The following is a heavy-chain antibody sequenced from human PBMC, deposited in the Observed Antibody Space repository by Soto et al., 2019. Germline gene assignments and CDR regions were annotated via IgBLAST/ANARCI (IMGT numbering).Heavy chain of an antibody. CDR1: GGTFSSYT. J-gene: IGHJ6*02. D-gene: IGHD1-26*01. CDR2: IIPILGIA. Sequence: QVQLVQSGGEVKKPGTSVKLSCTASGGTFSSYTISWVRQAPGQGLEWMGRIIPILGIANYARKFQGRVTITADKSTSTAYMELSSLRSEDTAVYYCEWDPTLYGMDVWGQGTTVTVSS. V-gene: IGHV1-69*02. CDR3: EWDPTLYGMDV.